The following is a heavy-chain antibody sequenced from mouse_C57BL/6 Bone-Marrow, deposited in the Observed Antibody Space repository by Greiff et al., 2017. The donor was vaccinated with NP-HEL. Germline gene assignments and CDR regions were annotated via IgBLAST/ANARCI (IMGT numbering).Heavy chain of an antibody. Sequence: VQLKESGPELVKPGASVKISCKASGYSFTDYNMNWVKQSNGKSLEWIGVINPNYGTTSYNQKFKGKATLTVDQSSSTAYMQLNSLTSEDSAVYYCARADYYGSSYWYFDVWGTGTTVTVSS. CDR2: INPNYGTT. D-gene: IGHD1-1*01. J-gene: IGHJ1*03. V-gene: IGHV1-39*01. CDR3: ARADYYGSSYWYFDV. CDR1: GYSFTDYN.